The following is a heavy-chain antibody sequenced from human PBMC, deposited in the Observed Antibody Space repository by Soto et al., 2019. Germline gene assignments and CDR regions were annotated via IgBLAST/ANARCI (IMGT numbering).Heavy chain of an antibody. D-gene: IGHD2-2*01. Sequence: PGESLKISCQGSGYKFSNYWLGWVRQRPGKGLEWMGLIYPGDSDTKYNPSFQGQVTISADKSISTAYLQWVRLRPSDSAIYYCARLKPAAHWAANFDSWGLGTLVTVSS. CDR1: GYKFSNYW. CDR2: IYPGDSDT. J-gene: IGHJ4*02. CDR3: ARLKPAAHWAANFDS. V-gene: IGHV5-51*01.